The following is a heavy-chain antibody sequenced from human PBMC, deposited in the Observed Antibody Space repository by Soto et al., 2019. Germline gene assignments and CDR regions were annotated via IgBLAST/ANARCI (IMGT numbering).Heavy chain of an antibody. Sequence: ASVKVSCKASGYTFTGYYIHWVRQAPGQGLEWMGWINPNSGGTNYAQKFQGWVTMTRDTSISTAYMELSRLRSDDTAVYYCARGLVPAAIVYAFDIWGQGTLVTVSS. CDR2: INPNSGGT. D-gene: IGHD2-2*01. CDR3: ARGLVPAAIVYAFDI. CDR1: GYTFTGYY. V-gene: IGHV1-2*04. J-gene: IGHJ4*02.